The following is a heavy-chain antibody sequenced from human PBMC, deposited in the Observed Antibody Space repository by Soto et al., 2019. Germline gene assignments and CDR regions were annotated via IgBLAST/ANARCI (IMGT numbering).Heavy chain of an antibody. CDR2: ISYDGSNK. D-gene: IGHD6-6*01. J-gene: IGHJ6*02. CDR3: ARESSLGPGDYYYYGMDV. Sequence: GGSLRLSCAASGFTFSSYAMHWVRQAPGKGLEWVAVISYDGSNKYYADSVKGRFTISRDNSKNTLYLQMNSLRAEDTAVYYCARESSLGPGDYYYYGMDVWGQGTTVTVSS. V-gene: IGHV3-30-3*01. CDR1: GFTFSSYA.